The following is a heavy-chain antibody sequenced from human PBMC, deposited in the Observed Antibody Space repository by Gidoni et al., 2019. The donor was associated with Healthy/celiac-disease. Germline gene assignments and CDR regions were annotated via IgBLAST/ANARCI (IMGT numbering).Heavy chain of an antibody. Sequence: EVQLLESGGGFVQPGGSLRPSCAAPGFPFSSYAMSRVRQAPGKGLEWVSAISGSGGSTYYADSVKGRFTISRDNSKNTLYLQMNNLRAEDTAVYYCAKDLLYGDYIDYWGQGTLVTVSS. CDR1: GFPFSSYA. CDR2: ISGSGGST. V-gene: IGHV3-23*01. J-gene: IGHJ4*02. CDR3: AKDLLYGDYIDY. D-gene: IGHD4-17*01.